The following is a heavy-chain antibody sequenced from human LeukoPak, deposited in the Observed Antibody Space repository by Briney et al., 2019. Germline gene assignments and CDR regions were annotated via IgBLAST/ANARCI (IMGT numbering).Heavy chain of an antibody. Sequence: PGGSLRLSCAASGFTFSSYGMHWVRQAPGKGLEWVAFIRYDGSNKYYADSVKGRFTISRDNSKNTLYLQMNSLRAEDTAVYYCARVRQGRVTLGYCSSTSCYLDGWFDPWGQGTLVTVSS. CDR3: ARVRQGRVTLGYCSSTSCYLDGWFDP. D-gene: IGHD2-2*01. J-gene: IGHJ5*02. V-gene: IGHV3-30*02. CDR1: GFTFSSYG. CDR2: IRYDGSNK.